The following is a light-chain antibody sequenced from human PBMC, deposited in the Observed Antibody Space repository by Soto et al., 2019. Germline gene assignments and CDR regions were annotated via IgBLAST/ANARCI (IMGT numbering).Light chain of an antibody. Sequence: QSVLTQPPSASGTPGQRVTISCSGTSSNIGTYTVNWYQQLPGTAPKLLIYTDYQRPSGVPDRFSGSKSGTSASLAINGLHSEDEAAYYCASWDDNLNGGVFGGGTKLTVL. J-gene: IGLJ3*02. V-gene: IGLV1-44*01. CDR2: TDY. CDR3: ASWDDNLNGGV. CDR1: SSNIGTYT.